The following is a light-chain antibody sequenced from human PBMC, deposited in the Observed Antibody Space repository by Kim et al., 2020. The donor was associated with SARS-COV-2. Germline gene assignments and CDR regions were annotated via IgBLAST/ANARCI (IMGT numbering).Light chain of an antibody. CDR3: GTWDTSLRGGV. J-gene: IGLJ2*01. Sequence: QKHSLPSRGTNSIHGTSALYGYRQIPGIAPKLLIYDNNKRPSAIPDRVSGSTSGTSATLGITGPQTGDEADYYCGTWDTSLRGGVFGGGTQLTVL. V-gene: IGLV1-51*01. CDR1: NSIHGTSA. CDR2: DNN.